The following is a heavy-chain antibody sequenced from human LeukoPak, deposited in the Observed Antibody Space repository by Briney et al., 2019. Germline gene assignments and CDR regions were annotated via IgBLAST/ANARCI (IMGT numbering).Heavy chain of an antibody. V-gene: IGHV3-23*01. D-gene: IGHD4-17*01. CDR2: ISGSGGST. CDR3: AKTYGDYYGGVYYFDY. J-gene: IGHJ4*02. CDR1: GFTFSSYA. Sequence: PGGSLRLSCAASGFTFSSYAMSWVHQAPGKGLEWVSAISGSGGSTYYADSVKGRFTISRDNSKNTLYLQMNSLRAEDTAVYYCAKTYGDYYGGVYYFDYWGQGTLVTVSS.